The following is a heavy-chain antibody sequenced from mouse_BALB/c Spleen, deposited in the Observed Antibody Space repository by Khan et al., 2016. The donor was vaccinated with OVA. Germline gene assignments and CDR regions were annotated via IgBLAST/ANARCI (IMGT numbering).Heavy chain of an antibody. J-gene: IGHJ3*01. Sequence: EVMLVESGGGLVKPGGSLKLSCAASGFTFSTYAMSWVRQTPEKRLEWVATISSDGDYTYYPDNVTGRFTIPRDNAKNTLYLQMSSLRSEDKAIYYCARSPYGNFAYWGQGTLVTVSA. CDR2: ISSDGDYT. CDR3: ARSPYGNFAY. CDR1: GFTFSTYA. D-gene: IGHD2-1*01. V-gene: IGHV5-9-1*01.